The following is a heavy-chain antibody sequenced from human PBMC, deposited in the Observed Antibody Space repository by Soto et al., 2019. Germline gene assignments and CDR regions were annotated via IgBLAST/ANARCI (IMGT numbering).Heavy chain of an antibody. CDR1: GYSFTSNG. CDR2: ISAKNGNT. Sequence: ASVKVSCKASGYSFTSNGISWVRQAPGQGLEWMGWISAKNGNTNYAQKLQGRVTMTTDTSTSTAYMELRGLRSDDTAVYYCARGCIAAAGILCSWFDPWGQGTLVTVSS. V-gene: IGHV1-18*01. J-gene: IGHJ5*02. D-gene: IGHD6-13*01. CDR3: ARGCIAAAGILCSWFDP.